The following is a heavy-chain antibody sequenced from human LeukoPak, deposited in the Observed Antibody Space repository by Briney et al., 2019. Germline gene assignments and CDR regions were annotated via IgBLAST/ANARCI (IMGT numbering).Heavy chain of an antibody. D-gene: IGHD1-1*01. CDR1: GGSISSYY. V-gene: IGHV4-4*07. CDR3: ARRGNWNEVPPKNWFDP. Sequence: SETLSLTCTVSGGSISSYYWNWIRQPAGKGLEWLGRIYTSGSTNYNPSLKSRVTMSVDTSTKQFSLKLSSVTAADTAVYYCARRGNWNEVPPKNWFDPWGLGTLVTVSS. CDR2: IYTSGST. J-gene: IGHJ5*02.